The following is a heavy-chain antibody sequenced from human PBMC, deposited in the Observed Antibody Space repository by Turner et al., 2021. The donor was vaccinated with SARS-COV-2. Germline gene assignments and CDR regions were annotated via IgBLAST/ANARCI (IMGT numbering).Heavy chain of an antibody. D-gene: IGHD6-13*01. CDR2: IRSKAKSYAT. CDR3: TSDRIAAAGGADY. J-gene: IGHJ4*02. CDR1: GFTFSGSA. Sequence: EVQLVESGGGLVQPGGSLKLSCAASGFTFSGSAMHWVRQASGKGLEWVGRIRSKAKSYATAYAASVKGRLTISRDDSKNTVYLQMNSLKTEDTAVYYCTSDRIAAAGGADYWGQGTLVTVSS. V-gene: IGHV3-73*01.